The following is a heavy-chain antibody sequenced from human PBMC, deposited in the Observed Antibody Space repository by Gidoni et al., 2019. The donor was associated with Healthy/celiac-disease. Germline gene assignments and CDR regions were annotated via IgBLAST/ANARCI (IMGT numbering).Heavy chain of an antibody. Sequence: QLQLQESGPGLVKPSETLSLTCTVSGGSISSSSDYWGWIRQPPGKGLEWIGSIYYSGSTYYNPSLKRRVTISVDTSKNQFSLKLSSVTAADTAVYYCHIAVAGRGVDYWGQGTLVTVSS. J-gene: IGHJ4*02. CDR2: IYYSGST. D-gene: IGHD6-19*01. CDR3: HIAVAGRGVDY. V-gene: IGHV4-39*01. CDR1: GGSISSSSDY.